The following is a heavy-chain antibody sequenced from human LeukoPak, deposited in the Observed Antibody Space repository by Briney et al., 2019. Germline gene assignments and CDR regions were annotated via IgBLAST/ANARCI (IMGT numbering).Heavy chain of an antibody. D-gene: IGHD6-19*01. CDR3: TRNFGWNYVDS. V-gene: IGHV3-49*04. Sequence: GGSLRLSCTASGFTFGDYAVNWVRQAPGKGLEWVGFIRSKTYGGTTEYAASVKDRFTISRDDSKRIAYLQMNSLKTEDTAVYYCTRNFGWNYVDSWGQGALVTVSS. CDR1: GFTFGDYA. J-gene: IGHJ4*02. CDR2: IRSKTYGGTT.